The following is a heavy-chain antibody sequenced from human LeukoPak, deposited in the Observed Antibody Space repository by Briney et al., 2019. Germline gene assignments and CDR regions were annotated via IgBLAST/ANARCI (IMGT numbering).Heavy chain of an antibody. CDR3: ARGTYYYYYYMDV. D-gene: IGHD2-2*01. J-gene: IGHJ6*03. CDR1: GFTVSSNY. Sequence: PGGSLRLSCAASGFTVSSNYMSWVRQAPGKGLEGVSVIYSGGSTYYADSVKGRFTISRDNSKNTLYLQMNSLRAEDTAVYYCARGTYYYYYYMDVWGKGTTVTVSS. CDR2: IYSGGST. V-gene: IGHV3-53*01.